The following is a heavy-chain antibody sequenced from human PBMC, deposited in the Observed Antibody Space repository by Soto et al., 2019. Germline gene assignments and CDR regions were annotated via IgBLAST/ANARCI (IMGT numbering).Heavy chain of an antibody. J-gene: IGHJ4*02. CDR3: AKDIDKRAVAGTVDY. CDR2: INSDGSST. V-gene: IGHV3-74*01. D-gene: IGHD6-19*01. CDR1: GFTFSSYW. Sequence: GGSLRLSCAASGFTFSSYWMHWVRQAPGKGLVWVSPINSDGSSTSYADSVKGRFTISRDNAKNTLYLQMNSLRAEDTAVYYCAKDIDKRAVAGTVDYWGQGTLVTVSS.